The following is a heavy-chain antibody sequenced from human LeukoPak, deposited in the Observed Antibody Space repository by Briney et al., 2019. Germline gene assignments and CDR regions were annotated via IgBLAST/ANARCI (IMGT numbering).Heavy chain of an antibody. CDR1: GFTFSSYA. J-gene: IGHJ3*02. D-gene: IGHD2-15*01. V-gene: IGHV3-23*01. CDR3: AKAPPPYCSGGSCFDAFDI. CDR2: ISHSGGTT. Sequence: GGSLRLSCAASGFTFSSYAMSWVRQAPGKGLEWVSAISHSGGTTYYADSVKGRFTISRDNSKNTLYLQMNSLRAEDTALYYCAKAPPPYCSGGSCFDAFDIWGQGTMVTVSS.